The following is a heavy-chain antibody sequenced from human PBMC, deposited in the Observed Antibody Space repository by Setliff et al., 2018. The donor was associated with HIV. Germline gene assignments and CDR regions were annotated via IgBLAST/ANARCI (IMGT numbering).Heavy chain of an antibody. J-gene: IGHJ4*02. CDR2: ISGDGGNK. CDR3: ASDFYDSGSYGH. D-gene: IGHD3-10*01. V-gene: IGHV3-30*03. Sequence: GGSLRLSCAASEFTFSNYGMHWVRQAPGKGLEWVATISGDGGNKYYADSVKGRFTISRDNSKNMLYLQMNSLRAEDTAVYYCASDFYDSGSYGHWGQGTLVTVSS. CDR1: EFTFSNYG.